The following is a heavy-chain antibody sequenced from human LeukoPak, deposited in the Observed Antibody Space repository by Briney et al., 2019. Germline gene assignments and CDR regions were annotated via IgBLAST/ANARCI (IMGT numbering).Heavy chain of an antibody. D-gene: IGHD5-24*01. CDR2: IYYSGST. CDR3: AKSREEIRGLDAFDI. CDR1: GGSISSDDYC. Sequence: PSQTLSLTCSVSGGSISSDDYCWNWIRQHPGKGLEWIGYIYYSGSTYYNPSLKSRVALSVDTSKNQFSLKLSSLTASDTAVYYCAKSREEIRGLDAFDIWGQGTMVTVSS. V-gene: IGHV4-31*03. J-gene: IGHJ3*02.